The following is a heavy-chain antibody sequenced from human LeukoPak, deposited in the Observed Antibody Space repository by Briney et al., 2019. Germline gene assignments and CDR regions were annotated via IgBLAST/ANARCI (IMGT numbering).Heavy chain of an antibody. CDR3: ARGFRGGTIFDY. Sequence: SETLSLTYTVSGGSISSGSYYWSWIRQPAGTGLEWIGRIYTSGSTNYNPSLKSRVTISVDTSKNQFSLKVSSVSAADTAVYYCARGFRGGTIFDYWGQGTLVTVSS. CDR2: IYTSGST. V-gene: IGHV4-61*02. CDR1: GGSISSGSYY. D-gene: IGHD2-8*01. J-gene: IGHJ4*02.